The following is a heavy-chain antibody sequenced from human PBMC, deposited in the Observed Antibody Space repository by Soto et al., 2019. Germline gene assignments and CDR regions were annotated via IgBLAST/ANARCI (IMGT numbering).Heavy chain of an antibody. J-gene: IGHJ6*02. V-gene: IGHV5-51*01. CDR2: IYPCDSDT. Sequence: ESLKISFQGSGYSFTSYWIGWVRQIPGKGLEWMGIIYPCDSDTRYSPSFQGQVTISADKSISTAYLQWSSLKASDTAMYYCARHGSYDFWSGYMAGYYYGMDVWGQGTTVTVSS. D-gene: IGHD3-3*01. CDR1: GYSFTSYW. CDR3: ARHGSYDFWSGYMAGYYYGMDV.